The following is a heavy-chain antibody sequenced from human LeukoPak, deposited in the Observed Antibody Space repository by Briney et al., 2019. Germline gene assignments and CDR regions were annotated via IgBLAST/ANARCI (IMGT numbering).Heavy chain of an antibody. CDR1: GXTFSRYG. V-gene: IGHV3-30*18. D-gene: IGHD2-2*01. CDR3: AKDLHYQDIVVVPAVTFDY. CDR2: ILYDGSNK. J-gene: IGHJ4*02. Sequence: GRSLRLSCAASGXTFSRYGMHWVRQAPGKGLEWVAVILYDGSNKYYADSVKGRFTTSRDNSKNTLYLQMNSLRAEDTAVYYCAKDLHYQDIVVVPAVTFDYWGQGTLVTVSS.